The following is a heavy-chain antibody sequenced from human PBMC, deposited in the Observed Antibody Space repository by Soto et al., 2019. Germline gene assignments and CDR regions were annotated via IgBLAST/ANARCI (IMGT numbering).Heavy chain of an antibody. V-gene: IGHV4-30-4*01. CDR2: IYYSGST. CDR1: GGSISSGDYY. Sequence: PSETLSLTCTVSGGSISSGDYYWSWIRQPPGKGLEWIGYIYYSGSTYYNPSLKSRVTISVDTSKNQFSLKLSSVTAADTAVYYCARVLSYSYVYDYWGQGTLVTVSS. D-gene: IGHD5-18*01. J-gene: IGHJ4*02. CDR3: ARVLSYSYVYDY.